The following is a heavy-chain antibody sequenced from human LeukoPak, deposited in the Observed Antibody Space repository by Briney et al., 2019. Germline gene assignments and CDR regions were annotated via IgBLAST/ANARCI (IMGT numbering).Heavy chain of an antibody. CDR3: ARRVAAAYGYSSGWSDY. CDR1: GGSISSGGYS. Sequence: SQTLSLTCAVSGGSISSGGYSWSWIRQPPGKGLEWIGYIYHSGSTNYNPSLKSRVTISVDTSKNQFSLKLSSVTAADTAVYYCARRVAAAYGYSSGWSDYWGQGTLVTVSS. V-gene: IGHV4-30-2*01. CDR2: IYHSGST. J-gene: IGHJ4*02. D-gene: IGHD6-19*01.